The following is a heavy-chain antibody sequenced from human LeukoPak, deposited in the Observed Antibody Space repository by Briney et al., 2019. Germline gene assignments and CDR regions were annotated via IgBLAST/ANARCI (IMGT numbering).Heavy chain of an antibody. CDR1: GFTFSGYS. Sequence: GGSLRLSCAGSGFTFSGYSMNWVRQAPGKGLEWVSYIFTSGTTVSYADSVKGRFTISRDNAKNSLYLQMNSLRDEDTAVYYCARILGFTLDYWGQGTLVTVSS. D-gene: IGHD3-10*01. J-gene: IGHJ4*02. CDR2: IFTSGTTV. V-gene: IGHV3-48*02. CDR3: ARILGFTLDY.